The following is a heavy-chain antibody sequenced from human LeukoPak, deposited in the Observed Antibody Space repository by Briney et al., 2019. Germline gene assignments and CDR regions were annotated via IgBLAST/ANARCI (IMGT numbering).Heavy chain of an antibody. Sequence: PGGSLRLSCAASGFTFSSYAMHWVRQAPGKGLEWVAVISYDGSNKYYADSVKGRFTISRDNSKNTLYLQMNSLRAEDTAVYYCARARDQLEPFDYWGQGTLVTVSS. CDR3: ARARDQLEPFDY. V-gene: IGHV3-30-3*01. J-gene: IGHJ4*02. CDR2: ISYDGSNK. CDR1: GFTFSSYA. D-gene: IGHD2-2*01.